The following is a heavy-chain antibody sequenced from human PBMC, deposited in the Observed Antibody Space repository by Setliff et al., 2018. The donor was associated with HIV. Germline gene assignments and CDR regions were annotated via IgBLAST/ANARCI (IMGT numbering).Heavy chain of an antibody. V-gene: IGHV4-59*01. J-gene: IGHJ6*02. D-gene: IGHD3-3*01. CDR1: GGSISSYY. Sequence: SETLSLTCTVSGGSISSYYWSWIRQPPGKGLEWMGYIYYSGSTNYNPSLTSRVTISVDTSKNQFSLKLSSVIAADTAVYYCARIFGDQGYYYGMDVWGQGTTVTVSS. CDR3: ARIFGDQGYYYGMDV. CDR2: IYYSGST.